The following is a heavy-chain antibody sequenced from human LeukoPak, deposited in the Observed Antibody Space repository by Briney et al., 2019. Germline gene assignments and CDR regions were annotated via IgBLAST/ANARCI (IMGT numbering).Heavy chain of an antibody. V-gene: IGHV4-31*03. J-gene: IGHJ4*02. Sequence: SETLSLTCTVSGGSISSGGYYWSSIRQHPGKGLEWFGYIYYSGSTYYNPSLKSRVTISVDTSKNQFSLKLSSVTAAATAVYSCARARPDIVVVPATNRFDYWGQGTLVTVSS. CDR3: ARARPDIVVVPATNRFDY. CDR2: IYYSGST. D-gene: IGHD2-2*01. CDR1: GGSISSGGYY.